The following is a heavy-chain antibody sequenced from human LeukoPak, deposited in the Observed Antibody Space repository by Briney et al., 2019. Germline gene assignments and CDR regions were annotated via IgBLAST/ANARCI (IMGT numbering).Heavy chain of an antibody. J-gene: IGHJ4*02. CDR2: ISSSSSYM. D-gene: IGHD2-15*01. Sequence: NPGGSLRLSCAASGFTFSSYAMSWVRQAPGKGLEWVSSISSSSSYMYYADSVKGRFTISRDNAKNSLYLQMNSLRAEDTAVYYCARDLLKKWGQGTLVTVSS. CDR1: GFTFSSYA. V-gene: IGHV3-21*01. CDR3: ARDLLKK.